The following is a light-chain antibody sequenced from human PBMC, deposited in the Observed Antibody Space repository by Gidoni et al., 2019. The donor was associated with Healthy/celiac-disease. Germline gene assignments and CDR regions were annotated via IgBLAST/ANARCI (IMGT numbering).Light chain of an antibody. CDR3: SSYTSSSTFWV. J-gene: IGLJ3*02. Sequence: QSALTQPASVSGSPGQSITISCTGTSSDVGGSNYVSWYQQHPDKAPKLMIYDVSNRPSGVSNRFSGSKSGNTASLTISGLQAEDEADYYCSSYTSSSTFWVFGGGTKLTVL. CDR2: DVS. CDR1: SSDVGGSNY. V-gene: IGLV2-14*01.